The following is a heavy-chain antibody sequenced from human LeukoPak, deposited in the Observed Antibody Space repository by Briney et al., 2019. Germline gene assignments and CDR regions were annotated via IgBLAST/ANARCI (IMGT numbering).Heavy chain of an antibody. CDR1: GFTFSSYS. J-gene: IGHJ4*02. V-gene: IGHV3-48*01. CDR3: ARSSGWDYFDY. CDR2: ISSSSSTI. Sequence: GGSLRLSCAASGFTFSSYSMNWVRQAPGKGLEWVSYISSSSSTIYYADSVKGRFTISRDNSKNTLYPQMNSLRAEDTAVYYCARSSGWDYFDYWGQGALVTVSS. D-gene: IGHD6-19*01.